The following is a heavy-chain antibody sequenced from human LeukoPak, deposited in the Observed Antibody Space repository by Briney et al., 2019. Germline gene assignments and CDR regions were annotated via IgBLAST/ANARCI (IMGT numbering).Heavy chain of an antibody. V-gene: IGHV1-69*05. D-gene: IGHD3-3*01. CDR1: VGTLTSYA. CDR2: IIPIFGTA. CDR3: ARGAASPNGLEY. Sequence: ASVKDSCMPSVGTLTSYAISRVRPAPGQGVEWMVEIIPIFGTANYEKKFQGRVTITTDESTSTAYMELSRLRSEDTAVYYCARGAASPNGLEYWGQGTLVTVSS. J-gene: IGHJ4*02.